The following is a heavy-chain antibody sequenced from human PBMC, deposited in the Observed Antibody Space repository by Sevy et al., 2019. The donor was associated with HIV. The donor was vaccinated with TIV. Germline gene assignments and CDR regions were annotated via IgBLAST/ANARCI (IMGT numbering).Heavy chain of an antibody. Sequence: GGSLRLSCSASGFTFSSYAMHWVRQAPGKGLEYVSAISSNGGSTYYADSVKGRFTISRDNSKNTLYLQMSSLRAEDTAVYYCVKGKRGFCSGGSCYHYYYYYYMDDWGKGTTVTVSS. D-gene: IGHD2-15*01. CDR2: ISSNGGST. V-gene: IGHV3-64D*06. CDR1: GFTFSSYA. CDR3: VKGKRGFCSGGSCYHYYYYYYMDD. J-gene: IGHJ6*03.